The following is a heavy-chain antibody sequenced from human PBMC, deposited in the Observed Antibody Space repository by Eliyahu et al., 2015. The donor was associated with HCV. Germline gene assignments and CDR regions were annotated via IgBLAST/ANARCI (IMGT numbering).Heavy chain of an antibody. Sequence: QVQLVESGGGLVKPGGSLRLSCAAXGFTFSDSYMSWXRQAPGKGLEWVSYISSSGSTIYYADSVKGRFTISRDNAKNSLYLQMNSLRAEDTAVYYCARDAPSITRKAEYFQHWGQGTLVTVSS. CDR3: ARDAPSITRKAEYFQH. D-gene: IGHD2-2*01. CDR2: ISSSGSTI. CDR1: GFTFSDSY. J-gene: IGHJ1*01. V-gene: IGHV3-11*01.